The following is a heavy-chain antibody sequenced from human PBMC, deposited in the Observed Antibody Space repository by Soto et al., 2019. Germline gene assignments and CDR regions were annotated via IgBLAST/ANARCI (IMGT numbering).Heavy chain of an antibody. CDR3: AKTRVADSGYYFDH. D-gene: IGHD3-10*01. Sequence: QVQLVESGGGLVKPGGSLRLSCAASGFSFGDSYMSWIRQSAGKGLEWLSYISGGSSYTKYAESVKGRFTISRDNARRSLFLQVNPLRADDTAIYYCAKTRVADSGYYFDHWGQGTMVTVSS. V-gene: IGHV3-11*05. J-gene: IGHJ4*02. CDR1: GFSFGDSY. CDR2: ISGGSSYT.